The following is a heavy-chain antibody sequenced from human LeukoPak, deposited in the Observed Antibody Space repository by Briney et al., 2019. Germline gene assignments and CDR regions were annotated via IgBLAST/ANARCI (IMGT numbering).Heavy chain of an antibody. Sequence: SETLSLTCTVSGGSISSCYWSWIRQPPGKGLEWIGYIYYSGSTNYNPSLKSRVTISVDTSKNQFSLRLSSVTAADTAVYYCARQYYDFWSDPNPYWFDPWGQGTLVTVSS. CDR3: ARQYYDFWSDPNPYWFDP. CDR2: IYYSGST. CDR1: GGSISSCY. D-gene: IGHD3-3*01. J-gene: IGHJ5*02. V-gene: IGHV4-59*01.